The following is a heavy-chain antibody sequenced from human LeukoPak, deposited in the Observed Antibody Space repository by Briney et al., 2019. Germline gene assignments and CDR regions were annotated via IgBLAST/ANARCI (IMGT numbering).Heavy chain of an antibody. CDR3: AKDVNWNYVDY. CDR1: GFTFSSCA. J-gene: IGHJ4*02. Sequence: GGSLRLSCAASGFTFSSCAMYWVRQAPGKGLEWVAFIRYDGSTKFYADSVKGRFTISRDNSKNTLYLQMSSLRAEDTAVYYCAKDVNWNYVDYWGQGTLVTVSS. CDR2: IRYDGSTK. V-gene: IGHV3-30*02. D-gene: IGHD1-20*01.